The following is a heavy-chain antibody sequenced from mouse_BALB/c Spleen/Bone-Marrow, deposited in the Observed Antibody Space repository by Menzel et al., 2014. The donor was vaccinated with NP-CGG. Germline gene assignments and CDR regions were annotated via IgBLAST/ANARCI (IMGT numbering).Heavy chain of an antibody. CDR2: INPSSDYT. J-gene: IGHJ3*01. Sequence: QVQLQQSGAELARPGASVKMSCKASGYTFTSYTMHWVKQRPGQGLEWFGYINPSSDYTNYNQKFKDKATLTADKSSSTAYMQLSRLTSEDSAVYYCARERNWDSFAYWGQGTLVTVSA. CDR1: GYTFTSYT. D-gene: IGHD4-1*01. CDR3: ARERNWDSFAY. V-gene: IGHV1-4*01.